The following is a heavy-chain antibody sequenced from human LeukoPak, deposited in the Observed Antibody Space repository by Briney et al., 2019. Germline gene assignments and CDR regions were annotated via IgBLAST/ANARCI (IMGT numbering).Heavy chain of an antibody. J-gene: IGHJ5*02. D-gene: IGHD3-9*01. V-gene: IGHV1-69*06. CDR1: GGTFISYA. CDR3: ARELGNYDILTGYYKPGWFDP. CDR2: IIPIFGTA. Sequence: SVKVSCKASGGTFISYAISWVRQAPGQGLEWMGGIIPIFGTANYAQKFQGRVTITADKSTSTAYMELSSLRSEDTAVYYCARELGNYDILTGYYKPGWFDPWGQGTLVTVSS.